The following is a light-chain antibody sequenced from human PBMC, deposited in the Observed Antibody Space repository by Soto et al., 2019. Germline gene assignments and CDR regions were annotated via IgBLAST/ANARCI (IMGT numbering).Light chain of an antibody. J-gene: IGKJ4*01. CDR3: QQYGNSPLT. CDR2: GAS. Sequence: ELVLTQSPGTLSLSPGERATLSCRASQSVSSSYLARYQQRPGQAPRLLIYGASNRATGIPDRFSGSGSGTDFTLTISRLEPEDFAVYFCQQYGNSPLTFGGGTKVEIK. CDR1: QSVSSSY. V-gene: IGKV3-20*01.